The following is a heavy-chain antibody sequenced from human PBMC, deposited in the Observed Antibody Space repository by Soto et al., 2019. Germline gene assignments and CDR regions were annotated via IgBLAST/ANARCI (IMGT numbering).Heavy chain of an antibody. Sequence: GESLKISCQTSGYTFTNYWIGWVRHMPGRGLEWMGLIFPRDSDTRYNSSFEGQVTISSDRSIATAYLQWTSLKASDTAIYFCARLGSLLQTLEYWGPGTPLTVFS. V-gene: IGHV5-51*01. CDR2: IFPRDSDT. J-gene: IGHJ4*02. D-gene: IGHD4-4*01. CDR3: ARLGSLLQTLEY. CDR1: GYTFTNYW.